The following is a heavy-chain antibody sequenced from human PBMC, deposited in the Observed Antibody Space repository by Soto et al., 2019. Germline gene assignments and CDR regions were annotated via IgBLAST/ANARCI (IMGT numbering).Heavy chain of an antibody. CDR1: GFTFSSYG. CDR2: IWYDGSNK. D-gene: IGHD3-22*01. CDR3: ARDEAYYDSSGYLNG. Sequence: GGSLRLSCAASGFTFSSYGMHWVRQAPGKGLEWVAVIWYDGSNKYYADSVKGRFTISRDNSKNTLYLQMNSLRAEDTAVYYCARDEAYYDSSGYLNGWGQGTLVTVSS. V-gene: IGHV3-33*01. J-gene: IGHJ4*02.